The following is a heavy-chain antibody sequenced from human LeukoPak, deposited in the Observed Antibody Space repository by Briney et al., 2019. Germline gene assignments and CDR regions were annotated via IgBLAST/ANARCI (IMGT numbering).Heavy chain of an antibody. CDR3: ARGYTAMEGWDNWFDS. CDR2: IFYSGTT. D-gene: IGHD5-18*01. Sequence: PSETLSLTCTVSGGSISSGTYYWGWIRQPPGKGLEWIANIFYSGTTYHNPSLKSRATISVDTSKKQFSLKLSSVTAADTAVYYCARGYTAMEGWDNWFDSWGQGTLVTVSS. CDR1: GGSISSGTYY. J-gene: IGHJ5*01. V-gene: IGHV4-39*07.